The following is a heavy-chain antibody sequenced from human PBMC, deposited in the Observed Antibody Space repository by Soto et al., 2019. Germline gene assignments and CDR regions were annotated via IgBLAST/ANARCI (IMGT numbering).Heavy chain of an antibody. J-gene: IGHJ2*01. CDR1: GFTVSSNY. D-gene: IGHD4-17*01. Sequence: GGSLRLSCAASGFTVSSNYMSWVRQAPGKGLEWVSVIYSGGSTYYADSVKGRFTISRDNSKNTLYLQMNSLRAEDTAVYYCARDRTTVVTDYWYFDLWGRGTLVTVSS. CDR3: ARDRTTVVTDYWYFDL. V-gene: IGHV3-53*01. CDR2: IYSGGST.